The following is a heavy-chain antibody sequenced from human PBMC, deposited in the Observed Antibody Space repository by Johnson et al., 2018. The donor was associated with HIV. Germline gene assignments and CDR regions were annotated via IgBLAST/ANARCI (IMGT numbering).Heavy chain of an antibody. CDR2: GRSR. V-gene: IGHV3-11*06. CDR3: ARDAKVGYGDAFDI. J-gene: IGHJ3*02. D-gene: IGHD5-12*01. CDR1: GFTFSNVW. Sequence: QVQLVESGGGLVKPGGSLRLSCAASGFTFSNVWMSWVRQAPGKGLEWVGRSRNYADSVKGRFTISRDNAKNTLYLQMNSLRAEDTAVFYCARDAKVGYGDAFDIWGHGTMVTVSS.